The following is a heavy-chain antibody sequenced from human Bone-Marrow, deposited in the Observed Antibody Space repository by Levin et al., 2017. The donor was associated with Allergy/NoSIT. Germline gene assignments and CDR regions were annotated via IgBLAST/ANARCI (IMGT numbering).Heavy chain of an antibody. CDR3: ARVAAAVTTRYYYYYMDV. CDR2: IIPIFGTA. J-gene: IGHJ6*03. CDR1: LFTFLLSS. V-gene: IGHV1-69*06. D-gene: IGHD4-17*01. Sequence: SSFNFSFNSSLFTFLLSSLIWVRQAPGQGLEWMGGIIPIFGTANYAQKFQGRVTITADKSTSTAYMELSSLRSEDTAVYYCARVAAAVTTRYYYYYMDVWGKGTTVTVSS.